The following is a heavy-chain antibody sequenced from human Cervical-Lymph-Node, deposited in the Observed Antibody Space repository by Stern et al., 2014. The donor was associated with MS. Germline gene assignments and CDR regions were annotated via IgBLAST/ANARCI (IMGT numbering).Heavy chain of an antibody. CDR2: INQDGSQK. CDR3: ARDKAYKTFDI. V-gene: IGHV3-7*01. J-gene: IGHJ3*02. CDR1: GFTFRTSW. Sequence: EVQLVESGGGLVQPGGSLRLSCAASGFTFRTSWVTWVRQAPGKGLEWVADINQDGSQKYYVDFVRGRFTISRDNAENSLYLQMNSLGAEDTAVYYCARDKAYKTFDIWGRGTTVTVS. D-gene: IGHD1-14*01.